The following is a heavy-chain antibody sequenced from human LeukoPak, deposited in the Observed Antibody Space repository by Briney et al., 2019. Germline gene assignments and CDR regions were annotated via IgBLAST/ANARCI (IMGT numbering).Heavy chain of an antibody. CDR3: ARTYYGSGNSHFDF. Sequence: PRGSLRHSSAAPGFTFSSYAMYWVRHGPGEGLWWVSHIGSSSSTIYYADSVKGRFTISRDNARNSLYLQMNSLRDEDTALYYCARTYYGSGNSHFDFWGQGTLVTVSS. D-gene: IGHD3-10*01. V-gene: IGHV3-48*02. CDR2: IGSSSSTI. CDR1: GFTFSSYA. J-gene: IGHJ4*02.